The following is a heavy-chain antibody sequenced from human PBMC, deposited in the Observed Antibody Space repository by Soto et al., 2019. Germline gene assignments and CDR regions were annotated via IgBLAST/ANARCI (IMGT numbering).Heavy chain of an antibody. J-gene: IGHJ4*02. D-gene: IGHD6-19*01. CDR2: IYHGGST. CDR3: ERGRIAVADTAEFDC. CDR1: GGSISSGNW. Sequence: SETLSLTCAVSGGSISSGNWWSWVRQPPGKGLEWIGDIYHGGSTEYNPSLNRRVTIRVDNSKNQCFLKLTSIAAAAAATYFGERGRIAVADTAEFDCWGQGTLVTVSS. V-gene: IGHV4-4*02.